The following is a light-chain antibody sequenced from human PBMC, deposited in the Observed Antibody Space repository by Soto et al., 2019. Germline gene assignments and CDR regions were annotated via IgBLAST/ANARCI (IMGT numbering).Light chain of an antibody. CDR2: AAS. J-gene: IGKJ2*01. Sequence: DIQVTQSPSSLSASVGDRVTISCRASQSISTYLNWYQHKPGKAPKLLIHAASSLRSGVPSRFSGSGSGTDFTLTLSSLQPEDFATYYCQPSYSTPYTFVQGTKLEIK. V-gene: IGKV1-39*01. CDR3: QPSYSTPYT. CDR1: QSISTY.